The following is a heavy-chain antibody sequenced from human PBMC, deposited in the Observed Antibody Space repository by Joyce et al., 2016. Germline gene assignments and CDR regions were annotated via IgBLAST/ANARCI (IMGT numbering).Heavy chain of an antibody. CDR3: AKDSLGRYFDF. CDR1: GFTFTSYA. Sequence: VQLVESGGRVVQPGRSLRLSCAASGFTFTSYAMHWVRQAPCKGLELVAVTTFDGGDKYYADFVKGRFTVSRDNSNNTLFLQMDSLRPEDTAIYYCAKDSLGRYFDFWGRGTLVTVSS. CDR2: TTFDGGDK. V-gene: IGHV3-30*18. D-gene: IGHD1-26*01. J-gene: IGHJ4*02.